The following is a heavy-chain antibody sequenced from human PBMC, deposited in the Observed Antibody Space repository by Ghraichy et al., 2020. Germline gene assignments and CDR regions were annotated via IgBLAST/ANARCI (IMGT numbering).Heavy chain of an antibody. D-gene: IGHD4-17*01. CDR3: ARRGYGDYWYFGL. J-gene: IGHJ2*01. CDR2: IYYSGST. Sequence: SETLSLTCTVSGGSISSYYWSWIRQPPGKGLEWIGYIYYSGSTNYNPSLKSRVTISVDTSKNQFSLKLSSVTAADTAVYYCARRGYGDYWYFGLWGRGTLVTVSS. V-gene: IGHV4-59*08. CDR1: GGSISSYY.